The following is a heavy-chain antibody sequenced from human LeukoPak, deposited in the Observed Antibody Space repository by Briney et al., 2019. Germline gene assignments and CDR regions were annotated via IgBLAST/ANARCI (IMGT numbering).Heavy chain of an antibody. Sequence: SETLSLTCTISGGSISNYYWNWIRQSPGKGPEWIGYIYYIGSTNYNPSLKSRVTISLDTSNNQFSLKLTSVTAAETAVYYCARGATPYYYFDSWGQGTLVTVPS. CDR3: ARGATPYYYFDS. V-gene: IGHV4-59*01. CDR2: IYYIGST. CDR1: GGSISNYY. D-gene: IGHD1-26*01. J-gene: IGHJ4*02.